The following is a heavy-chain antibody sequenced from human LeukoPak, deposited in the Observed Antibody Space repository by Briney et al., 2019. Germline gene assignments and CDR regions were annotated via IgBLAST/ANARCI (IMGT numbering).Heavy chain of an antibody. Sequence: PGGSLRLSCAASGFTFSSYAMHWVRQAPGKGLEWVAVISYDGSNKYYADSVKGRFTISRDNSKNTLYLQMNSLRAEDTAVYYCAGGVFRPDYWGQGTLVTVSS. D-gene: IGHD3-10*01. V-gene: IGHV3-30-3*01. CDR3: AGGVFRPDY. J-gene: IGHJ4*02. CDR1: GFTFSSYA. CDR2: ISYDGSNK.